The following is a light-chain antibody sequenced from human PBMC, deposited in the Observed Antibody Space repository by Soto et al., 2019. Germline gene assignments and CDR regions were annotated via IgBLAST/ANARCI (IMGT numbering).Light chain of an antibody. CDR2: AAS. V-gene: IGKV1-39*01. J-gene: IGKJ1*01. Sequence: DIQMTQSPSSLSASVGDRVTITCRASQGIDNHLAWYQQKPGKAPKLLIYAASSLQSGVPSRFSGSGSGTDFTLTISSVQPEDFATYYCQQSYSTLWTFGQGTKVDI. CDR1: QGIDNH. CDR3: QQSYSTLWT.